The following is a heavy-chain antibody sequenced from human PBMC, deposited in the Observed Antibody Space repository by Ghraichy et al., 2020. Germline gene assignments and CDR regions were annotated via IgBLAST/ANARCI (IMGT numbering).Heavy chain of an antibody. Sequence: SETLSLTCTVSGGSISTFYWSWIRQPAGKGLEWIGRISNSGSANYNPSLKSRVTMSVDTSKSQFSLKLTSVTAADTAVYYCATVGKGDYPVVGWSQGTLVTVSS. V-gene: IGHV4-4*07. CDR2: ISNSGSA. CDR3: ATVGKGDYPVVG. D-gene: IGHD4-17*01. CDR1: GGSISTFY. J-gene: IGHJ4*02.